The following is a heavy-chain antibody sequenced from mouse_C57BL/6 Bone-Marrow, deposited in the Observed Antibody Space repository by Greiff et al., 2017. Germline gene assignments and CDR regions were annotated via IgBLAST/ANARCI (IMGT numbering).Heavy chain of an antibody. CDR3: ARLRRGNFDY. CDR1: GFTFSDYG. Sequence: EVKLVEPGGGLVQPGGSLKLSCAASGFTFSDYGMAWVRQAPRQGPEWVAFISNLAYSTYYADTVTGRFTITRENAKNTLYLERGRLGAEETAMYYCARLRRGNFDYWGQGTTLTVSS. V-gene: IGHV5-15*01. CDR2: ISNLAYST. J-gene: IGHJ2*01.